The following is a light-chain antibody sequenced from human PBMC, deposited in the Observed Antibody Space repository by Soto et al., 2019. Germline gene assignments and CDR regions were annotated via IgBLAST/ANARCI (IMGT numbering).Light chain of an antibody. V-gene: IGLV2-23*01. CDR2: EGS. Sequence: QSALTQPASVSGSPGQSITISCTGTSSDVGSSNLVSWYQQYPGKAPKLIIYEGSRRPSGVSGRFSGSMSGNTASLTISGLQAEDEADYYCCSFARSSTSNVFGTGTKVTVL. J-gene: IGLJ1*01. CDR3: CSFARSSTSNV. CDR1: SSDVGSSNL.